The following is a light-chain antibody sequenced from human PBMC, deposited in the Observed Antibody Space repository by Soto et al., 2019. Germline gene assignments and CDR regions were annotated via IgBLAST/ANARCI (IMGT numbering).Light chain of an antibody. Sequence: EIVMTQSPATLSVSPGERATLSCRASQSISTELAWSQQKPGPPPRLLIYSASTRATGVPARFTGSGSGSEFTLTISGLQSEDFAVYCCQQGHNWPLTFGQGTRLEI. J-gene: IGKJ2*01. CDR2: SAS. CDR3: QQGHNWPLT. CDR1: QSISTE. V-gene: IGKV3-15*01.